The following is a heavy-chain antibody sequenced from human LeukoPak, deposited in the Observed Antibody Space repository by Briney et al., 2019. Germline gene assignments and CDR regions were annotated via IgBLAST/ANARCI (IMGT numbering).Heavy chain of an antibody. Sequence: GGSLRLSCAASGFTFSNFNMNWVRQAPGKGLEWVSSISSGSSYIFYADSVKGRSTISRDNAKNSLYLQMNSLRAEDTAVYYCARYVGTYRDFWGQGTLVTVSP. CDR2: ISSGSSYI. CDR1: GFTFSNFN. CDR3: ARYVGTYRDF. D-gene: IGHD1-26*01. J-gene: IGHJ4*02. V-gene: IGHV3-21*01.